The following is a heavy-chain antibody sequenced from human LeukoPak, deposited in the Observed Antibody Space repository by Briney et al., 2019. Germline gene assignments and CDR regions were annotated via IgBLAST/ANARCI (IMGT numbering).Heavy chain of an antibody. CDR1: GGTFSSYA. D-gene: IGHD2-2*01. CDR3: ARAGDIVVVPAAGPYYYYGMDV. V-gene: IGHV1-69*13. CDR2: IIPIFGTA. J-gene: IGHJ6*02. Sequence: ASVKVSCKASGGTFSSYAISWVRQAPGQGLEWMGGIIPIFGTANYAQKFQGRVTITADESTGTAYMELSSLRSEDTAVYYCARAGDIVVVPAAGPYYYYGMDVWGQGTTVTVSS.